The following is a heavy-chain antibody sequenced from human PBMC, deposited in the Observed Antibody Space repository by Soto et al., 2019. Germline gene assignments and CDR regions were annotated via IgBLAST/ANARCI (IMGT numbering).Heavy chain of an antibody. Sequence: QLQLQESGPGLVKPSETLSLTCTVSGGSISSSSYYWGWIRQPPGKGLEWIGSIYYSGSTYYNPSLKSRVTISVDTSKNQFSLKLSSVTAADTAVYYCARRKITETGGAIHYFDYWGQGTLVTVSS. D-gene: IGHD2-2*02. CDR2: IYYSGST. J-gene: IGHJ4*02. CDR1: GGSISSSSYY. CDR3: ARRKITETGGAIHYFDY. V-gene: IGHV4-39*01.